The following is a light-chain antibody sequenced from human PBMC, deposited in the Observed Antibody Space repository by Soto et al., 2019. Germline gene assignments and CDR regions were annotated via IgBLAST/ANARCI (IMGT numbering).Light chain of an antibody. V-gene: IGKV3-20*01. CDR2: GAS. Sequence: EIVLTQSPGTLSLSPGERATLSCRASQSVSSIYLAWYQQKPGQAPRLLIYGASSRATGIPDRFSGSGSGTDLTLTISRLEPEDFAVYYCQQYGSWTFGQGTKVEIK. J-gene: IGKJ1*01. CDR1: QSVSSIY. CDR3: QQYGSWT.